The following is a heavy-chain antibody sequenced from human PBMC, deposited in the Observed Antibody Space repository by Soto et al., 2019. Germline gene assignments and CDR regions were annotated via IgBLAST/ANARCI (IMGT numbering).Heavy chain of an antibody. Sequence: QVQLVQCGAEVKKPGASVKVSCKASGYTFTSYAMNWVRQAPGQRLEWMGWINAGNGNTKYSQKFQGRVTITRDPSASTAYMELSSLRSEDTAVYYSARSVGAALSDYWGQGTLVTVSS. J-gene: IGHJ4*02. D-gene: IGHD1-26*01. CDR3: ARSVGAALSDY. CDR2: INAGNGNT. V-gene: IGHV1-3*01. CDR1: GYTFTSYA.